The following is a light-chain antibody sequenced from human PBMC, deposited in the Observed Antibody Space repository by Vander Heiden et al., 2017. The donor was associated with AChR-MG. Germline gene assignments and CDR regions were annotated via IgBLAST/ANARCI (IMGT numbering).Light chain of an antibody. J-gene: IGLJ3*02. CDR1: SSNIGAGHD. CDR3: QSFDSSLSGYWV. Sequence: QSVLTQPPSVSGAPGQTVNISCTGTSSNIGAGHDVHWSQPVSGIAPKLRIYGNHNRPSGVPDRFAGSKSGTAASLAITGLQAEDEADYYCQSFDSSLSGYWVFGGGTKLTVL. CDR2: GNH. V-gene: IGLV1-40*01.